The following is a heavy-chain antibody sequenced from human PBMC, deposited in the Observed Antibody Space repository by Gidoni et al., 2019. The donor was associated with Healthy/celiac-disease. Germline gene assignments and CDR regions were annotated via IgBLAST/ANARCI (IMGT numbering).Heavy chain of an antibody. V-gene: IGHV4-34*01. Sequence: QVQLQQWGAGLLKPSETLSLTCAVYGGSFSGYYWSWIRQPPGKGLEWIGEINHSGSTNYNPSLKSRVTISVDTSKNQFSLKLSSVTAADTAVYYCARYKSSSSIDYWGQGTLVTVSS. J-gene: IGHJ4*02. CDR2: INHSGST. D-gene: IGHD6-13*01. CDR1: GGSFSGYY. CDR3: ARYKSSSSIDY.